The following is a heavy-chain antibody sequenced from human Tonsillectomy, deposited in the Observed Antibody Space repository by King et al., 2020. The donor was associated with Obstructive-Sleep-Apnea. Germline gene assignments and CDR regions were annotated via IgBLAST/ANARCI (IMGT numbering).Heavy chain of an antibody. CDR1: GFTFSSYG. J-gene: IGHJ4*02. D-gene: IGHD3-10*01. Sequence: VQLVESGGGVVQPGGSLRLSCAASGFTFSSYGMHWVRQAPGKGLEWVAVISYDGNNKYYADSVKGRFTISRDNSKNTLYLQMNSLRAEDTAMYYCAKWYNSGSYFNGPRGWGPGTLGTVSS. CDR2: ISYDGNNK. CDR3: AKWYNSGSYFNGPRG. V-gene: IGHV3-30*18.